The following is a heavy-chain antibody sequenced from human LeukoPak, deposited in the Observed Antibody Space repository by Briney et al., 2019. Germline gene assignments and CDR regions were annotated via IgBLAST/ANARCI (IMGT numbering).Heavy chain of an antibody. CDR3: ARSLLTGYDSSGYSYYFDY. J-gene: IGHJ4*02. D-gene: IGHD3-22*01. CDR2: IYTSGST. CDR1: GGSIGSYY. V-gene: IGHV4-4*07. Sequence: SETLSLTCTVSGGSIGSYYWSWIRQPAGKGLEWIGRIYTSGSTNYNPSLKSRVTMSVDTSKSQFSLKLSSVTAADTAVYYCARSLLTGYDSSGYSYYFDYWGQGTLVTVSS.